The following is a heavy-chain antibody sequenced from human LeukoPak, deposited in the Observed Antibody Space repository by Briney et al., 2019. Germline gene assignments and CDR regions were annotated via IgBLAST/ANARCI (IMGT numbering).Heavy chain of an antibody. CDR3: ARHLYPARWFDP. Sequence: SETLSLTCTVSGGSISSGDYYWSWIRQPPVKGLEWIGYIYYSGSTNYNPSLKSRVTISVDTSKNQFSLKLSSVTAADTAVYYCARHLYPARWFDPWGQGTLVTVSS. CDR2: IYYSGST. CDR1: GGSISSGDYY. V-gene: IGHV4-61*08. D-gene: IGHD2-15*01. J-gene: IGHJ5*02.